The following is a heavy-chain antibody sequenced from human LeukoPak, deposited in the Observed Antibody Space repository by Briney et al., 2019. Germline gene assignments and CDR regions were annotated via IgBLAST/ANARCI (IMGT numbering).Heavy chain of an antibody. J-gene: IGHJ4*02. V-gene: IGHV3-30*18. CDR3: AKPNFDSSGYLLDY. D-gene: IGHD3-22*01. CDR2: ISYDGSNK. Sequence: GGSLRLSCAASGFTFSNYGMHWVRQAPGKGLEWVAVISYDGSNKYYADSVKGRFTISRDNSKNTLYPQMNSLRAEDTAVYYCAKPNFDSSGYLLDYWGQGTLVTVSS. CDR1: GFTFSNYG.